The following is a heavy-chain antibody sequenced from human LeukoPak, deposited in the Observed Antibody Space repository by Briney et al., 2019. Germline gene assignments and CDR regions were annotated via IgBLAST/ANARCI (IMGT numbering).Heavy chain of an antibody. CDR2: ITGDGAGA. V-gene: IGHV3-43*02. CDR3: AKEGPIAVANYFDC. CDR1: GFSFDDYA. D-gene: IGHD6-19*01. Sequence: GGSLRLSCEASGFSFDDYAMHWVRQAPGKGLEWVSLITGDGAGAYYADSVKGRFTISRDNSKNSLYLQMNGLRTEDTALYYCAKEGPIAVANYFDCWGQGTLVTVSS. J-gene: IGHJ4*02.